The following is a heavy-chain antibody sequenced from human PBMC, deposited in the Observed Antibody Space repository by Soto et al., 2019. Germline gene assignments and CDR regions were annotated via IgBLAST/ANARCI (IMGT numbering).Heavy chain of an antibody. V-gene: IGHV1-3*01. D-gene: IGHD2-21*02. Sequence: ASVKVSCKASGYTFTSHAMHWVRQAPGQRLEWMGWINSANGNTKYSQKFQGRATITRDTSASTAYMELSSLRAEDTAVYYCAKVWAPAAYCGGDCYWEAFDIWGQGTMVTVSS. CDR3: AKVWAPAAYCGGDCYWEAFDI. CDR1: GYTFTSHA. CDR2: INSANGNT. J-gene: IGHJ3*02.